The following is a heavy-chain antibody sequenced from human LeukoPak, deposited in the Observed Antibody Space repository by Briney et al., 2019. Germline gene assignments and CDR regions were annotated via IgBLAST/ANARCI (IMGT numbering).Heavy chain of an antibody. V-gene: IGHV3-21*01. CDR3: AREVGIQLWITH. D-gene: IGHD5-18*01. CDR1: GFTFSSYS. CDR2: ITNSSSYI. Sequence: PGGSLRLSCAASGFTFSSYSMHWVRQAPGKGLEWVTSITNSSSYIYYADSVKGRFTISRDNAKNSLYLQMSSRRAEDTAVYYCAREVGIQLWITHWGQGTLVTVSS. J-gene: IGHJ4*02.